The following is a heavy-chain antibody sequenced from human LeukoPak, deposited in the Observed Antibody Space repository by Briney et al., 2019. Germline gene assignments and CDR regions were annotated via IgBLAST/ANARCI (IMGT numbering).Heavy chain of an antibody. CDR1: GFTFSSYA. CDR3: AKSLGAGAYTRYKGFDQ. CDR2: ISGSDGST. J-gene: IGHJ4*02. D-gene: IGHD3-16*02. V-gene: IGHV3-23*01. Sequence: PGGSLRLSCAASGFTFSSYAMNWVRQAPGKGLEWVSSISGSDGSTYYADFVKGRFTISRDNSKNTLHLQMNSLRAEDTAVYYCAKSLGAGAYTRYKGFDQWGQGTLVTVSS.